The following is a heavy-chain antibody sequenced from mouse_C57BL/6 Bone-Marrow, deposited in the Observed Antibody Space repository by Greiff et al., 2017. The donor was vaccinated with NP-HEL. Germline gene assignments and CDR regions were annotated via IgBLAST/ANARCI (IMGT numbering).Heavy chain of an antibody. CDR1: GFSLTSYG. CDR2: IWRSGST. V-gene: IGHV2-2*01. CDR3: ARKGYAMDY. Sequence: QVQLKQSGPGLVQPSQSLSITCTVSGFSLTSYGVHWVRQSPGKGLEWLGVIWRSGSTDYNTDFISRLSISKDNSKSQVFFKMNSLQADDTAIDYCARKGYAMDYWGQGTSVTVSS. J-gene: IGHJ4*01.